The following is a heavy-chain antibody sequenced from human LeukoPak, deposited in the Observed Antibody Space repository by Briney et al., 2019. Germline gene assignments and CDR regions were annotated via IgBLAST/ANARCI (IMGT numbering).Heavy chain of an antibody. J-gene: IGHJ5*02. CDR1: GFTFSSYA. CDR3: AKGKQQLVRNWFDP. D-gene: IGHD6-13*01. Sequence: GGSLRLSCAASGFTFSSYAMSWVRQAPGKGLGWVSAISGSGGSTYYADSVKGRFTISRDNSKNTLYLQMNSLRAEDTAVYYCAKGKQQLVRNWFDPWGQGTLVTVSS. V-gene: IGHV3-23*01. CDR2: ISGSGGST.